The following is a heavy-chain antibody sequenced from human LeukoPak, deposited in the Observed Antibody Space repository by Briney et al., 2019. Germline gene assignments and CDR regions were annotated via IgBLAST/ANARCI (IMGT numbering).Heavy chain of an antibody. CDR3: ATGSRWLLRTATTEADYGMDV. D-gene: IGHD3-22*01. J-gene: IGHJ6*02. Sequence: EASVKVSCKVSGYTLTELSMHWVRQAPGKGLEWMGGFDPEDGETIYAQKFQGRVTMTEETSTDTAYMELSSLRSEDTAVYYCATGSRWLLRTATTEADYGMDVWGQGTTVTVSS. CDR2: FDPEDGET. V-gene: IGHV1-24*01. CDR1: GYTLTELS.